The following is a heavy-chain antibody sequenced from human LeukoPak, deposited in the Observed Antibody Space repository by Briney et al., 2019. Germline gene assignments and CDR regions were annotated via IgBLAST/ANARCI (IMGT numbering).Heavy chain of an antibody. D-gene: IGHD3-22*01. V-gene: IGHV4-59*11. CDR3: ARNYYDSSGYSNFDY. CDR1: GGSISSHY. Sequence: PSETLSLTCTVSGGSISSHYWSWIRQPPGKGLEWLGYIYNSGSTYYNPSLKSRLTMSVDTSKNQFSLKLSSVTAADTAVYYCARNYYDSSGYSNFDYWGQGTLVTVSS. CDR2: IYNSGST. J-gene: IGHJ4*02.